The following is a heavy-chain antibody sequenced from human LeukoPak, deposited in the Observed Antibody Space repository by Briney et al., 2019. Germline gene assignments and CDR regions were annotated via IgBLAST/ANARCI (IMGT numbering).Heavy chain of an antibody. J-gene: IGHJ5*02. D-gene: IGHD7-27*01. CDR2: IIDTGST. V-gene: IGHV4-59*01. CDR3: ARSSLTGGWFDP. Sequence: SETLSLTCSVSGDSIRTYYWSWIRQPPGKGLEWIGYIIDTGSTNYKPSLKTRLTMSVDVSKNQISLKLSSVTAAATAVYYCARSSLTGGWFDPWGQGTLVTVSS. CDR1: GDSIRTYY.